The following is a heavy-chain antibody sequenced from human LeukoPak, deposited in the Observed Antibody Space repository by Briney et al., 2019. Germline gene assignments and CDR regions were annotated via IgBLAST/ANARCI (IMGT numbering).Heavy chain of an antibody. D-gene: IGHD1-26*01. CDR1: GFTFNIYE. Sequence: GGSLRLSCAASGFTFNIYEFNWVRQAPGKGLEWVSYISTSDSTIYYADSVKGRLTISRDNAKNSLYLQMNSLRLEDTAIYYCARGDWWATTIVDLWGQGTLVTVSS. J-gene: IGHJ5*02. CDR3: ARGDWWATTIVDL. CDR2: ISTSDSTI. V-gene: IGHV3-48*03.